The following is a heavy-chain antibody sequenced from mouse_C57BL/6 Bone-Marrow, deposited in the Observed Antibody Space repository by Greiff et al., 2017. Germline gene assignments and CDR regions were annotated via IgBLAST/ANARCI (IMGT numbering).Heavy chain of an antibody. D-gene: IGHD1-1*01. CDR1: GYTFTSYG. Sequence: QVTLKVSGAELARPGASVKLSCKASGYTFTSYGISWVKQRTGQGLEWIGEIYPRSGNTYYNEKFKGKATLTADKSSSTAYMELRSLTSEDSAVYFCSHYYGSSYGYFDVWGTGTTVTVSS. CDR3: SHYYGSSYGYFDV. J-gene: IGHJ1*03. CDR2: IYPRSGNT. V-gene: IGHV1-81*01.